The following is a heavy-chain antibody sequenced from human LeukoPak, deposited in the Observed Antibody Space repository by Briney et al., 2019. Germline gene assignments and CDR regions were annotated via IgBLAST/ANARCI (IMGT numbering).Heavy chain of an antibody. V-gene: IGHV3-30*02. CDR2: IQSNGNEK. CDR3: ARGVTSWPQGPYHFDY. Sequence: QPGGSLRLSCAVYGFTFSDYAMHWVRQAPGKGLEWVASIQSNGNEKYSSDSLKGRFTISRDNSKNTLYLQMNTVRPEDTAVFYCARGVTSWPQGPYHFDYWGQGILITVSS. CDR1: GFTFSDYA. J-gene: IGHJ4*02. D-gene: IGHD2-2*01.